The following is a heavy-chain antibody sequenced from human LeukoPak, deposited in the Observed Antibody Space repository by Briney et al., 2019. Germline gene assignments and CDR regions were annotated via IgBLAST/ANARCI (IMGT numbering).Heavy chain of an antibody. V-gene: IGHV1-2*04. CDR3: ATSRRDTAMAALDY. CDR1: GYTFTGYY. D-gene: IGHD5-18*01. CDR2: INPNSGGT. Sequence: GASVKVSCKASGYTFTGYYMHWVRQAPGQGLEWMGWINPNSGGTSYAQKFQGWVTMTRDTSISTAYMELSRLRSDDTAVYYCATSRRDTAMAALDYWGQGTLVTVSS. J-gene: IGHJ4*02.